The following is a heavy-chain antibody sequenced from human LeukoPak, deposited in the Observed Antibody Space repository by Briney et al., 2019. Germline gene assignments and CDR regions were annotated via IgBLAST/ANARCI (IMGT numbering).Heavy chain of an antibody. Sequence: ASVKVSCKASGYTFTNYGISWVRQAPGQGLEWMGWISTNSDIRTFAQTLQGRFTMTTDTATTTAYMELNNLTFDDTAVYYCARDWDAMNNCFDPWGQGTPVTVSS. V-gene: IGHV1-18*01. J-gene: IGHJ5*02. CDR1: GYTFTNYG. CDR3: ARDWDAMNNCFDP. CDR2: ISTNSDIR. D-gene: IGHD1-26*01.